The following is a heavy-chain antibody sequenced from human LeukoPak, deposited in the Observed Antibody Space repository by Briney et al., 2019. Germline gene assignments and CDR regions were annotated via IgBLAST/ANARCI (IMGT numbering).Heavy chain of an antibody. J-gene: IGHJ4*02. CDR1: GFTFSSYA. D-gene: IGHD1-26*01. Sequence: PGRSLRLSCAASGFTFSSYAMHWVRQAPGKGLEWVAVISYDGSNKYYADSVKGRFTISRDNSKNTLYLQMNSLRAEDTAVYYCARDGATGGSYYRYFDYWGQGTLVTVSS. CDR3: ARDGATGGSYYRYFDY. CDR2: ISYDGSNK. V-gene: IGHV3-30*14.